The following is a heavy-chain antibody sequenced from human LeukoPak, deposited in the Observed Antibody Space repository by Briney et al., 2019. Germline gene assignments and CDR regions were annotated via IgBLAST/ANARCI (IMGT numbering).Heavy chain of an antibody. CDR2: IYYSGST. V-gene: IGHV4-59*12. CDR1: GGSISSYY. CDR3: ARALGAFDI. J-gene: IGHJ3*02. Sequence: SETLTLTCTVSGGSISSYYWSWIRQPPGKGLEWIGYIYYSGSTNYNPSLKSRVTISVNTSKNQFSLKLSSVTAADTAVYYCARALGAFDIWGQGTMVTVSS.